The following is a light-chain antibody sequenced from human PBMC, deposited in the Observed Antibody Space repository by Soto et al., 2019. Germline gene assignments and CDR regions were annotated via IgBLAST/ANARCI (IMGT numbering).Light chain of an antibody. CDR2: GSS. J-gene: IGKJ4*01. CDR1: LDVDSNF. CDR3: HQYYSSIT. Sequence: EIVLTQSPGTLSLSPGERATLSCRASLDVDSNFLAWYQQRPGQAPRLLIYGSSRRATGIPDRFSGSGSGTDFTLTISRVGPEDIAVYFCHQYYSSITFGGGTKVEVK. V-gene: IGKV3-20*01.